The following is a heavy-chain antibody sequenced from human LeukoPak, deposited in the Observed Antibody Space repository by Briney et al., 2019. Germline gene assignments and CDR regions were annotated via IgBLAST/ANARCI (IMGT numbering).Heavy chain of an antibody. CDR2: ISYDGSNK. V-gene: IGHV3-30*04. D-gene: IGHD5-12*01. CDR3: ARAAGGYRGYFDY. J-gene: IGHJ4*02. Sequence: GGSLRLSCAASGFTFGSYAMHWVRQAPGKGLEWVAVISYDGSNKYYADSVKGRFTISRDNSKNTLYLQMNSLRAEDTAVYYCARAAGGYRGYFDYWGQGTLVTVSS. CDR1: GFTFGSYA.